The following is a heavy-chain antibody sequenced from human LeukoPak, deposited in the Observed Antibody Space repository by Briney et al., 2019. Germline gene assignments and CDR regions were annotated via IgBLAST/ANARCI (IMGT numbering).Heavy chain of an antibody. CDR3: ARGYSSGWYPYYFDY. Sequence: GASVKVSCKASGYTFTSYDINWVRQATGQGIEWMGGMNPNSGNTDYAQKFQGRVTMTRNTSISTAYMELSSLRSEDTAVYYCARGYSSGWYPYYFDYWGQGTLVTVSS. D-gene: IGHD6-19*01. CDR1: GYTFTSYD. V-gene: IGHV1-8*01. J-gene: IGHJ4*02. CDR2: MNPNSGNT.